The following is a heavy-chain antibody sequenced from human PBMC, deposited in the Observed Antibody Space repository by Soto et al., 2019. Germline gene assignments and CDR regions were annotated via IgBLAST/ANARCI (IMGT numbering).Heavy chain of an antibody. J-gene: IGHJ3*02. V-gene: IGHV4-31*03. CDR2: IYYSGST. D-gene: IGHD6-19*01. CDR1: GGSISSGVYY. CDR3: ARGLAVSGRDEAFDI. Sequence: QVQLQESGPGLVKPSQTLSLPCTVSGGSISSGVYYWSWIRQHPGKGLEWIGYIYYSGSTYYNQSLKSRVTISVDTSKHQFTLMLSAVTSANTAVYYGARGLAVSGRDEAFDIRGQVTIATVAS.